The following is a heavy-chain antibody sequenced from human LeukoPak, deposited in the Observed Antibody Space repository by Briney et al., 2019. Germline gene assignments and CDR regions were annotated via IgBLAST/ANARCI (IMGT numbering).Heavy chain of an antibody. J-gene: IGHJ6*04. CDR3: AELGITMIGGV. CDR1: RFNFSGYE. D-gene: IGHD3-10*02. Sequence: PGGSLRLSCTASRFNFSGYEMNWVRQPPGKGLEWISHIDTSSANIYYADSVKGRFTISRDNAKNSLYLQMNSLRAEDTAVYYCAELGITMIGGVWGKGTTVTISS. V-gene: IGHV3-48*03. CDR2: IDTSSANI.